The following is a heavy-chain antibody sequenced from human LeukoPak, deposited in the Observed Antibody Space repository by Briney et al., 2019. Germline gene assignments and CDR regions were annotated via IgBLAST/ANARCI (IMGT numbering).Heavy chain of an antibody. V-gene: IGHV3-49*04. D-gene: IGHD1/OR15-1a*01. CDR1: GFTFGDYA. CDR2: IRNKPHGETT. Sequence: GGSLRLSCTVSGFTFGDYAMSWVRQTAGKGLEWVGFIRNKPHGETTEYAASVKGRFTISRDDSKSIAYLQMNSLKTDDTAVYFCSRQQEVGRTYFDFWGQGTLVTVSS. CDR3: SRQQEVGRTYFDF. J-gene: IGHJ4*02.